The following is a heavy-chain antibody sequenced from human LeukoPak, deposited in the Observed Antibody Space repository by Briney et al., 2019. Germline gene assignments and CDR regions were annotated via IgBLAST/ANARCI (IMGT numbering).Heavy chain of an antibody. CDR3: ARVDYGDSHYFHY. CDR2: TRNKANSYTA. D-gene: IGHD4-17*01. J-gene: IGHJ4*02. Sequence: PGGPLRLSCAVSGFTFSDHYIDWVRQAPGKGLEWVGRTRNKANSYTAAYAASVKGRFTISRDGSKNSLYLQMNSLKTEDTAVYYCARVDYGDSHYFHYWGQGTLVTVSS. V-gene: IGHV3-72*01. CDR1: GFTFSDHY.